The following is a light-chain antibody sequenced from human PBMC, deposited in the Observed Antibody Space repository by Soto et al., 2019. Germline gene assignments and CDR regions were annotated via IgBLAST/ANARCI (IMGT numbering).Light chain of an antibody. V-gene: IGKV3-20*01. CDR3: HHYGSSPPYT. CDR1: ETVTNND. CDR2: GAS. J-gene: IGKJ2*01. Sequence: LMQSPDNLSLSPGERATVSFSASETVTNNDIACYPQKPGQAHRLVLYGASTRPTGITDRFSGSGSGTDFTLTLDRLEPEDFSLYFCHHYGSSPPYTFGEGTKLDIK.